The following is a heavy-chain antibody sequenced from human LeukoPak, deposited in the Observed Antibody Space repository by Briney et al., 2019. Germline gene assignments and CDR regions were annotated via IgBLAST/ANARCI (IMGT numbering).Heavy chain of an antibody. CDR2: ISYDGNNK. CDR1: GFTFSSYA. J-gene: IGHJ6*03. D-gene: IGHD3-10*01. V-gene: IGHV3-30*04. Sequence: GRSLRLSCAASGFTFSSYAMHWVRQAPGKGLEWVAVISYDGNNKYYADSVQGRFTISRDNSKNTLYLQMNSLRAEDTAVHYCARDRHYYGSGSYRPYYYMDVWGKGTTVTISS. CDR3: ARDRHYYGSGSYRPYYYMDV.